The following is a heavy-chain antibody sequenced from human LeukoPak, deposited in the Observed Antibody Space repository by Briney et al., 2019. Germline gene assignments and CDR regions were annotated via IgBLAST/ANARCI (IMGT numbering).Heavy chain of an antibody. V-gene: IGHV1-18*01. D-gene: IGHD2-15*01. CDR3: ARDSGYCSGDSCYQSFDY. CDR2: ISAYNGNT. CDR1: GYTFTSYG. Sequence: ASVKVSCKPSGYTFTSYGISWVRQAPGQGLEWMAWISAYNGNTNYAQKFQGRVTMTTDTSTRTACMELRSLRSDDTAVYYCARDSGYCSGDSCYQSFDYWGQGSLVTVSS. J-gene: IGHJ4*02.